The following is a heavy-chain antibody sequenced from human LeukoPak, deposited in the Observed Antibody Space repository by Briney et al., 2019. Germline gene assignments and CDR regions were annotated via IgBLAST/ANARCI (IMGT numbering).Heavy chain of an antibody. CDR3: AKVFEGLSGPHYYYYMDV. V-gene: IGHV3-21*01. CDR2: ISSSSSYI. D-gene: IGHD3-16*01. CDR1: GFTFSSYS. Sequence: GGSLRLSCAATGFTFSSYSMNWVRQAPGKGLEWVSSISSSSSYIYYADSVKGRFTISRDNAKNSLYLQMNSLRAEDTAVYYCAKVFEGLSGPHYYYYMDVWGKGTTVTVSS. J-gene: IGHJ6*03.